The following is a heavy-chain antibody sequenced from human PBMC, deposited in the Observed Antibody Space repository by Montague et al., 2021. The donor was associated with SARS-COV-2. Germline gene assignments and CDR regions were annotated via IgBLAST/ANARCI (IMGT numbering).Heavy chain of an antibody. V-gene: IGHV4-39*01. D-gene: IGHD1-20*01. Sequence: SETLSLTCTVSGGSISSSSYYWGWIRQPPGKGLEWIGSIYYSGSTYYNPSLKSRVTTSVDTSKNQFSLKLSSVTAADTAVYYCARRVTGTTVHSYYYGMDVWGQGTTVTVSS. J-gene: IGHJ6*02. CDR1: GGSISSSSYY. CDR2: IYYSGST. CDR3: ARRVTGTTVHSYYYGMDV.